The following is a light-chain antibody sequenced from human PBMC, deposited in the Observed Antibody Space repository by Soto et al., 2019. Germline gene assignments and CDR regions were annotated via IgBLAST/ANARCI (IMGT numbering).Light chain of an antibody. CDR3: QQYNNWPPWT. CDR1: QSVSSN. Sequence: EIVMTPAPATPSLSPKEKATLPCTASQSVSSNLAWYQQKPGQAPRLLIYGASTRATGIPARFSGSGSGTEFTLTISSLQSEDFAVYYCQQYNNWPPWTFGQGTKV. CDR2: GAS. J-gene: IGKJ1*01. V-gene: IGKV3-15*01.